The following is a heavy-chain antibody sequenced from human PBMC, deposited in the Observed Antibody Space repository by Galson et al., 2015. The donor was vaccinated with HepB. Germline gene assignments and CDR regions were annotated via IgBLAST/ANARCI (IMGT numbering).Heavy chain of an antibody. V-gene: IGHV4-61*02. J-gene: IGHJ3*02. D-gene: IGHD2-21*01. Sequence: TLSLTCTVSGGSISSDSYYWNWIRQPAGKGLEWIGRMYTSGSTSSNPSLKSRITMSVDTSKNQFSLHLTSVTAADTAVYYCARGEAWRDCFDMWGQGTMVTVSS. CDR3: ARGEAWRDCFDM. CDR2: MYTSGST. CDR1: GGSISSDSYY.